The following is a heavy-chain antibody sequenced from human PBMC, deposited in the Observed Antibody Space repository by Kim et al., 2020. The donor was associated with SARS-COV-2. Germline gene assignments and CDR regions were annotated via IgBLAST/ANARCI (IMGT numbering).Heavy chain of an antibody. CDR3: ARDNRYCSSTSCYSYFDY. J-gene: IGHJ4*02. V-gene: IGHV3-53*01. D-gene: IGHD2-2*01. Sequence: GRFTISRDNSKNTLYLQMNSLRAEDTAVYYCARDNRYCSSTSCYSYFDYWGQGTLVTVSS.